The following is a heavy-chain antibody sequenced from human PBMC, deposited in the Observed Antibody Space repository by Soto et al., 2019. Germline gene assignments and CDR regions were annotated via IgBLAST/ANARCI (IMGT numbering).Heavy chain of an antibody. Sequence: EVRLVESGGGLVQPGGSLRLFWAASGFTFSSYSMNWVRQAPGKGLEWVSYISSSSSTIYYADSVKGRFTISRDNAKNSLYLQMNSLRAEDTAVYYCARDLNYGLFDYWGQGTLVTVSS. D-gene: IGHD4-17*01. J-gene: IGHJ4*02. CDR1: GFTFSSYS. CDR3: ARDLNYGLFDY. CDR2: ISSSSSTI. V-gene: IGHV3-48*01.